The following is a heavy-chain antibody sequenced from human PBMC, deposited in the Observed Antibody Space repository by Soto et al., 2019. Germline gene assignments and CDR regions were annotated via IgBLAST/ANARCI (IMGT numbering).Heavy chain of an antibody. Sequence: PSETLSLTCAVYGGSFSGYYWSWIRQPPGKGLEWIGEINHSGSTNYNPSLKSRVTISVDTSKNQFSLKLSSVTAADTAVYYCARASPQSLTMVFDYWGQGTLVTVSS. V-gene: IGHV4-34*01. CDR3: ARASPQSLTMVFDY. J-gene: IGHJ4*02. D-gene: IGHD3-10*01. CDR1: GGSFSGYY. CDR2: INHSGST.